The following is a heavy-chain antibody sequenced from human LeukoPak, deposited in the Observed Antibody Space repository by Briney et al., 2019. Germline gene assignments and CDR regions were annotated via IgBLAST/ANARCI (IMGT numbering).Heavy chain of an antibody. V-gene: IGHV3-33*01. J-gene: IGHJ4*02. CDR2: IWSDGSNK. Sequence: PGRSLRLSCAASGFPFSTYGMHWVRQAPGKGLEWVAVIWSDGSNKYYAESVKGRFTISRDNSKNTLYLQMNSLRAEDTAVYYCARASGAFDYWGQGTLATVSS. CDR1: GFPFSTYG. CDR3: ARASGAFDY.